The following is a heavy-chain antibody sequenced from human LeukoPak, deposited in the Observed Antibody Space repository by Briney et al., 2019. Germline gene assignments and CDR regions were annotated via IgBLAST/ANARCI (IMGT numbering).Heavy chain of an antibody. CDR3: ARDRGSVVYYYMDV. V-gene: IGHV3-30-3*01. CDR2: ISYDGSNE. CDR1: GFTFSSYA. J-gene: IGHJ6*03. D-gene: IGHD2-15*01. Sequence: GGSLRLSCAASGFTFSSYAMHWVRQAPGKGLEWVAVISYDGSNEYYADSVKGRFTISRDNSKNTLYLQMNSLRAEDTAVYYCARDRGSVVYYYMDVWGKGTMVTVSS.